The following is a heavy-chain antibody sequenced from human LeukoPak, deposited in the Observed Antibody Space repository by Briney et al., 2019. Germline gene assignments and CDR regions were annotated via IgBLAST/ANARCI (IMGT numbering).Heavy chain of an antibody. J-gene: IGHJ4*02. V-gene: IGHV3-11*06. CDR3: ASHGGHDYFDY. CDR2: ISHTSSYT. Sequence: GGSLRLSCAVSGLTFNDYYMSWIRQAPGKGLEWLSYISHTSSYTKYVDSVKGRFTISRGNAKNSLYLQMNNLRAGDTAVYYCASHGGHDYFDYWGQGTLVTVSS. CDR1: GLTFNDYY. D-gene: IGHD5-12*01.